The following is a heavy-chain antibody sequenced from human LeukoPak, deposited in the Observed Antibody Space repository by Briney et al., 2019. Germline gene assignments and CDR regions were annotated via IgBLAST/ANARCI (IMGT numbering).Heavy chain of an antibody. Sequence: KPSETLSLTCTVSGGSISSYYWSWIRQPPGKGLEWIGYIYYSGSTNYNPSLKSRVTISVDTSKNQFSLKLSSVTAADTAVYYCARGGSPAPPPAYYFDYWGQGTLVTVSS. CDR2: IYYSGST. D-gene: IGHD6-19*01. J-gene: IGHJ4*02. V-gene: IGHV4-59*12. CDR3: ARGGSPAPPPAYYFDY. CDR1: GGSISSYY.